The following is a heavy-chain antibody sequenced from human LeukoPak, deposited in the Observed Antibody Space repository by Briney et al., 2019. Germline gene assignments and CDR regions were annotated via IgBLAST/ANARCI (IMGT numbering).Heavy chain of an antibody. D-gene: IGHD6-13*01. CDR3: ARTYYSSSQYYYGMDV. CDR1: GYSFASFW. J-gene: IGHJ6*02. CDR2: IYPANSDS. Sequence: GESLKISCKGSGYSFASFWIGWVRQMPGIGLEWVAIIYPANSDSRYSPTFQGQVTISADKSISTAYLQWSSLKASDTAIYYCARTYYSSSQYYYGMDVWGQGTTVTVSS. V-gene: IGHV5-51*01.